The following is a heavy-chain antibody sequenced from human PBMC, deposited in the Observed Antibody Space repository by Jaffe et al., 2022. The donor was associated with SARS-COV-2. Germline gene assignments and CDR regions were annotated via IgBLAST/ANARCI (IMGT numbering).Heavy chain of an antibody. D-gene: IGHD3-22*01. CDR1: GGSFSGYY. Sequence: QVQLQQWGAGLLKPSETLSLTCAVYGGSFSGYYWSWIRQPPGKGLEWIGEINHSGSTNYNPSLKSRVTISVDTSKNQFSLKLSSVTAADTAVYYCARGARRRYYDSSGPSRYFDYWGQGTLVTVSS. CDR3: ARGARRRYYDSSGPSRYFDY. V-gene: IGHV4-34*01. J-gene: IGHJ4*02. CDR2: INHSGST.